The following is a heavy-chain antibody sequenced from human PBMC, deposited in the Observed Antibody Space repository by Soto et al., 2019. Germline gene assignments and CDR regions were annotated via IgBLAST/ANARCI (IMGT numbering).Heavy chain of an antibody. Sequence: GGSLRLSCAASGFTFSGYWMHWVRQAPGKGLVWVSHIKSDGSITGYADSVKGRFTISRDNTKNTLYLQMSSLRVEDTAVYYCARGGTILSNWFDPWGQGTQVTVSS. CDR1: GFTFSGYW. D-gene: IGHD3-16*01. V-gene: IGHV3-74*01. CDR3: ARGGTILSNWFDP. J-gene: IGHJ5*02. CDR2: IKSDGSIT.